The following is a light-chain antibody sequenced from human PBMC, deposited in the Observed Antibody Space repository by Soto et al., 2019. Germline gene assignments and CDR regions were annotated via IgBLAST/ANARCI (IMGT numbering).Light chain of an antibody. V-gene: IGKV3D-15*01. J-gene: IGKJ5*01. Sequence: EIVMTQSPATLSVSAGERATLSCRASQNIISNLAWYQHKPGQSPRLLIYGASTRAAGIPDRFSGSGSGTDFTLTITRLEPEDSAVYFCQQYTGPPTTFGQGTRLEI. CDR3: QQYTGPPTT. CDR1: QNIISN. CDR2: GAS.